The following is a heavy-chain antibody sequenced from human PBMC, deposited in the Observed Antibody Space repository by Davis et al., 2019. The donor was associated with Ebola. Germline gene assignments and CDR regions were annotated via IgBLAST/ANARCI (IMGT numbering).Heavy chain of an antibody. Sequence: ASVKVSCKSSGYTFTSYGLVWVRQAPGLGLEWMGWISGFNTNTNFAQKFQGRVTVSKDTSTNTAYMDLWSLTSDDTAIYYCARAPNYDVLTGTSSYYFDYWGQGTLVTASS. CDR3: ARAPNYDVLTGTSSYYFDY. CDR2: ISGFNTNT. D-gene: IGHD3-9*01. J-gene: IGHJ4*02. V-gene: IGHV1-18*04. CDR1: GYTFTSYG.